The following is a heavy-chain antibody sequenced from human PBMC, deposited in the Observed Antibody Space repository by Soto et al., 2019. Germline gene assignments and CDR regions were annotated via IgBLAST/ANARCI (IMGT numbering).Heavy chain of an antibody. D-gene: IGHD2-21*01. Sequence: QVQLQESGPGLVQPSETLSLTCTVSGVSLTNYYWTWIRQSPVTGLEWIGYVYYSGTTNVNRSLKTRVTMSVDTSKNQFSLYLNSVTAADTAIYYCAKSGDGSNNLPIFDFWGQGSLVTVSS. J-gene: IGHJ4*02. CDR2: VYYSGTT. V-gene: IGHV4-59*13. CDR1: GVSLTNYY. CDR3: AKSGDGSNNLPIFDF.